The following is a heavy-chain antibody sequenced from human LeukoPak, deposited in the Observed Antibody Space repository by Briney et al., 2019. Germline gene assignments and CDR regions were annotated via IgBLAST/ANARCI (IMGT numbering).Heavy chain of an antibody. J-gene: IGHJ4*02. Sequence: PGGSLRLSCAASGFTFSSFWMTWVRQAPGKGLEWVANIKLDGSDKYYVDSVKGRFTISRDNAKNSLYLQMNSLRAEDTALYYCARGVAVAEWGQGTLVTVSS. V-gene: IGHV3-7*03. D-gene: IGHD6-19*01. CDR3: ARGVAVAE. CDR1: GFTFSSFW. CDR2: IKLDGSDK.